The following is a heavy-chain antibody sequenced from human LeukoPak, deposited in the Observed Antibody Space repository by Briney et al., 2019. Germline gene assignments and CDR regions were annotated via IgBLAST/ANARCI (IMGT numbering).Heavy chain of an antibody. Sequence: PGGSLRLSCAASGFTFSSYCMHWVRQAPGKGLESVAGISYDGSNKYYADSVKGRFTISRDNSKNTLYLQMTSLGAEDTAVYYCAKDRTRDAQTHYFDYWGQGTLVTVSS. J-gene: IGHJ4*02. V-gene: IGHV3-30*18. D-gene: IGHD1-1*01. CDR3: AKDRTRDAQTHYFDY. CDR2: ISYDGSNK. CDR1: GFTFSSYC.